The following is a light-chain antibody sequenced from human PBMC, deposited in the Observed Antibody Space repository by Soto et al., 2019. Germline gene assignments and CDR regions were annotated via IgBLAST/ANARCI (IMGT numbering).Light chain of an antibody. Sequence: AILMTQSPSSFSASSGDRVTITLRASQGISSYLAWYQQKPGKAPKLLIYAASTLQSGVPSRFSGSGSGTDFTLTISCLQSEDFATYYCQQYYSYPRTFGQGTKVDI. J-gene: IGKJ1*01. CDR3: QQYYSYPRT. CDR1: QGISSY. CDR2: AAS. V-gene: IGKV1-8*01.